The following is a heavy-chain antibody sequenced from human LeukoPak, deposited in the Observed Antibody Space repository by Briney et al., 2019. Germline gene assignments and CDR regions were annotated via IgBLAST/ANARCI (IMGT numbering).Heavy chain of an antibody. Sequence: GGSLRLSCTASGFTFGDYAMSWVRQAPGKGLEWVGFIRSKAYGGTTEYAASVKGRFTISRDDSKSIAYLQMNSLKTEDTAVYYCTRLGYCSSTSCYSHIPDYYYYYMDVWGKGTTVTVSS. V-gene: IGHV3-49*04. CDR2: IRSKAYGGTT. D-gene: IGHD2-2*01. J-gene: IGHJ6*03. CDR3: TRLGYCSSTSCYSHIPDYYYYYMDV. CDR1: GFTFGDYA.